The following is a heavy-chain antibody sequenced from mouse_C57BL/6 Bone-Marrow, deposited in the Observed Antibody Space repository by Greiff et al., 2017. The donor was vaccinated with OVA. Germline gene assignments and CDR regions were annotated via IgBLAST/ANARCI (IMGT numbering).Heavy chain of an antibody. V-gene: IGHV1-59*01. CDR2: IDPSDSYT. Sequence: QVQLQQPGAELVRPGTSVKLSCKASGYTFTSYWMHWVKQRPGQGLEWIGVIDPSDSYTNYNQKFKGKATLTVDTSSSTAYMQLSSLTSEDSAVYYGAREDSSGPSYWGQGTLVTVSA. J-gene: IGHJ3*01. CDR3: AREDSSGPSY. D-gene: IGHD3-2*02. CDR1: GYTFTSYW.